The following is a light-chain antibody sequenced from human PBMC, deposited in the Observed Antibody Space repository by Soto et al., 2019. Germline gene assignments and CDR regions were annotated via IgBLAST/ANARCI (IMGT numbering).Light chain of an antibody. CDR2: DNQ. CDR1: SSNVGKNF. J-gene: IGLJ2*01. V-gene: IGLV1-51*01. CDR3: GTWDSSLTIGVI. Sequence: QSVLTQPPSVSAAPGQKVSISCSGSSSNVGKNFVSWYQHVPGKAPKLLIYDNQKRPSGIPDRFSASKSGTSATLDITGLQTGDEADYYCGTWDSSLTIGVIFGGGTKLT.